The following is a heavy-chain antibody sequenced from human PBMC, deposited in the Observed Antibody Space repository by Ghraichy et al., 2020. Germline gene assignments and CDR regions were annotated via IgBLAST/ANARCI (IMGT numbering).Heavy chain of an antibody. D-gene: IGHD2-2*01. J-gene: IGHJ6*02. CDR2: ISYDGSNK. V-gene: IGHV3-30*18. Sequence: GGSLRLSCAASGFTFSSYGMHWVRQAPGKGLEWVAVISYDGSNKYYADSVKGRFTISRDNSKNTLYLQMNSLRAEDTAVYYCAKDYCTSCSVGDYYYYYGMDVWGQGTTVTVSS. CDR1: GFTFSSYG. CDR3: AKDYCTSCSVGDYYYYYGMDV.